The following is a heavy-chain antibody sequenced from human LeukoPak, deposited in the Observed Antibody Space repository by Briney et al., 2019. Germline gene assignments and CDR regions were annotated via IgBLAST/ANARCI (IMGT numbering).Heavy chain of an antibody. Sequence: SVKVSCKASGGTFSSYAISWVRQAPGQGLEWMGGIIPIFGTANYAQKFQGRVTITTDESTSTAYMELSSLRSEDTAVHYCARGRRSGSSRVIGSFDIWGQGTMVTVSS. CDR3: ARGRRSGSSRVIGSFDI. J-gene: IGHJ3*02. CDR2: IIPIFGTA. V-gene: IGHV1-69*05. D-gene: IGHD6-6*01. CDR1: GGTFSSYA.